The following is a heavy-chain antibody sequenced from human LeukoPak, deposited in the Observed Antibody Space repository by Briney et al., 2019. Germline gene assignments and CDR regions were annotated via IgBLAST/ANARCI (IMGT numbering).Heavy chain of an antibody. CDR3: ARVSGSYYVVDY. D-gene: IGHD1-26*01. J-gene: IGHJ4*02. V-gene: IGHV1-2*02. CDR2: INPNSGGT. CDR1: GYTFTGYY. Sequence: ASVKVSCKASGYTFTGYYMHWVRQAPGQGLEWMGWINPNSGGTNYAQKFQGRVTMSRDTSISTAYMELSRLRSDDTAVYYCARVSGSYYVVDYWGQGTLVTVSS.